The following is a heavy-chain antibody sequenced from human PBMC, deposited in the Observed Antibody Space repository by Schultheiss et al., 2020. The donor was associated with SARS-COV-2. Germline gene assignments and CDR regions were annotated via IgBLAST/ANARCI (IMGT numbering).Heavy chain of an antibody. D-gene: IGHD2-2*01. CDR2: IIPILGIA. CDR1: GYTFTGYY. V-gene: IGHV1-69*04. Sequence: SVKVSCKASGYTFTGYYMHWVRQAPGQGLEWMGRIIPILGIANYAQKFQGRVTITADKSTSTAYMELSSLRSEDTAVYYCARDPTSCSSARCYLKGPYNWFDPWGQGTLVTVSS. J-gene: IGHJ5*02. CDR3: ARDPTSCSSARCYLKGPYNWFDP.